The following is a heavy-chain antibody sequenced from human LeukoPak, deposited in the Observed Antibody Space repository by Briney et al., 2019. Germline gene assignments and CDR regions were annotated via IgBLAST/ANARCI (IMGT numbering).Heavy chain of an antibody. CDR1: GFSFSSYS. V-gene: IGHV3-48*01. D-gene: IGHD3-16*02. J-gene: IGHJ4*02. Sequence: GGSLRLSCAASGFSFSSYSMNWVRQAPGKGLEWVSYILGSSSTIFYADSVKGRFTISRDNSKNTLFLQMDRLRAEDTAVYFCAKRGVVVRVFLVGFHKEAYYFDSWGQGAQVTVSS. CDR2: ILGSSSTI. CDR3: AKRGVVVRVFLVGFHKEAYYFDS.